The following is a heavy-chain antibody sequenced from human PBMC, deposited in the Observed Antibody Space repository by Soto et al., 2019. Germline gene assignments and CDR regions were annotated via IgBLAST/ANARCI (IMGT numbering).Heavy chain of an antibody. CDR3: ARDQGLGGGSDNGRTAFDI. CDR2: IYTGWST. D-gene: IGHD1-26*01. Sequence: KPSETLSLTCTVSGGSISSYYWRWIRQPAGKGLEWIGRIYTGWSTNYNPSLKSRVTMSVDTSKSQFSLKLSSVTAADTAVYYCARDQGLGGGSDNGRTAFDICGQVTMVTVSS. CDR1: GGSISSYY. V-gene: IGHV4-4*07. J-gene: IGHJ3*02.